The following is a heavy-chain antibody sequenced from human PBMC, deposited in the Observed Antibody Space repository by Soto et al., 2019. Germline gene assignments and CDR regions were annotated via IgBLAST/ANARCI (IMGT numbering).Heavy chain of an antibody. CDR3: ARIRGVLTPFPHAFDI. J-gene: IGHJ3*02. CDR2: IYYSGST. D-gene: IGHD3-10*01. V-gene: IGHV4-59*08. CDR1: GGSISSYY. Sequence: SETLSLTCTVSGGSISSYYWSWIRQPPGKGLEWIGYIYYSGSTNYNPSLKSRVTISVDTSKNQFSLKLSSVTAADTAVYYCARIRGVLTPFPHAFDIWGQGTMVTVSS.